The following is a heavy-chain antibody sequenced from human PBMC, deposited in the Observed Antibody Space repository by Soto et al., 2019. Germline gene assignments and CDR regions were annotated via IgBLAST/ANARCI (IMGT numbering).Heavy chain of an antibody. V-gene: IGHV2-70*11. CDR1: GFSLATSGMC. CDR3: ARISLGYCISTSCPFDY. D-gene: IGHD2-2*01. Sequence: SGPTLVNPTQTLTLTCTFSGFSLATSGMCVSWIRQPPGKALEWLARIDWDDDKYYSTSLKTRLTISKDTSKNQVVLTMTNMDPVDTATYYCARISLGYCISTSCPFDYWGQGTLVTVSS. J-gene: IGHJ4*02. CDR2: IDWDDDK.